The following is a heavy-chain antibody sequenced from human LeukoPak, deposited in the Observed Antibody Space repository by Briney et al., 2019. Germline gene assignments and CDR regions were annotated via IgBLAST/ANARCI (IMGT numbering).Heavy chain of an antibody. D-gene: IGHD5-24*01. J-gene: IGHJ5*02. Sequence: GESLKISCKGSGYSFTSYWIGWVRQTPGQGLEWMGIIYPGESDTRYSPSFQGQVTISADKSISTAYLQWSSLKASDTAMYYCARRRDGYNYGNWFDPWGQGTLVTVSS. CDR1: GYSFTSYW. CDR2: IYPGESDT. V-gene: IGHV5-51*01. CDR3: ARRRDGYNYGNWFDP.